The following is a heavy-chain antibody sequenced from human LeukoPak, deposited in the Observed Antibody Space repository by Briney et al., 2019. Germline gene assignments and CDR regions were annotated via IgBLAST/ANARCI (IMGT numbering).Heavy chain of an antibody. CDR2: IDWDDDK. CDR3: ARMLYGMPYYFDS. D-gene: IGHD4-17*01. V-gene: IGHV2-70*11. J-gene: IGHJ4*02. CDR1: GFSLSTSGMC. Sequence: SGPALVKPTQTLTLTCTFSGFSLSTSGMCMSWIRQPPGKALEWLARIDWDDDKYYSTSLKTRLTIPKDTSKNQVVLTMTNMDPVDTATYYCARMLYGMPYYFDSWGQGTLVTVSS.